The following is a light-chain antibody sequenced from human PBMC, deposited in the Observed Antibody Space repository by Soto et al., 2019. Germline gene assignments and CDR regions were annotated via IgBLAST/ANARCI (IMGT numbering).Light chain of an antibody. CDR1: SSDVGGYNF. V-gene: IGLV2-8*01. Sequence: QSALTQPPSASGSPGQSVTISFTGSSSDVGGYNFVSWYQQHPGKAPKLMIYEVSKRPSGVPDRFSGSKSDYTASLTVSGLQADDEADYYCSSYAGSNHYVFGTGTKVTVL. CDR3: SSYAGSNHYV. CDR2: EVS. J-gene: IGLJ1*01.